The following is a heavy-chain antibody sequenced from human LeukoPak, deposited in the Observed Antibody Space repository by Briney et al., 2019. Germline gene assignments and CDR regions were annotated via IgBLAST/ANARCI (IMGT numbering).Heavy chain of an antibody. CDR1: GFTLDDYA. CDR3: AELGITMIGGV. D-gene: IGHD3-10*02. V-gene: IGHV3-43D*03. Sequence: PGGSLRLSCAASGFTLDDYAMHWVRQAPGKGLEWVSLISWDGGIIYYADSVKGRFTISRDNAKNSLYLQMNSLRAEDTAVYYCAELGITMIGGVWGKGTTVTISS. CDR2: ISWDGGII. J-gene: IGHJ6*04.